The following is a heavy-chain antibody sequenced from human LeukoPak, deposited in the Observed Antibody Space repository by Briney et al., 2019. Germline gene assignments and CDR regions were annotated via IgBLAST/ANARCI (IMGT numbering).Heavy chain of an antibody. CDR1: GGSFSGYY. CDR3: ARVPTQGWRERRGAFDI. Sequence: SGTLSLTCAVYGGSFSGYYWSWIRQPPGKGLEWIGEINHSGSTNYNPSLKSRVTISVDTSKNQFSLKLSSVTAADTAVYYCARVPTQGWRERRGAFDIWGQGTMVTVSS. CDR2: INHSGST. D-gene: IGHD1-1*01. V-gene: IGHV4-34*01. J-gene: IGHJ3*02.